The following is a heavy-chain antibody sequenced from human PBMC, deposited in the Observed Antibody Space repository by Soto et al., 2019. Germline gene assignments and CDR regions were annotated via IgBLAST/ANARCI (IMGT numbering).Heavy chain of an antibody. J-gene: IGHJ3*02. CDR3: ERDDYYI. V-gene: IGHV1-3*01. D-gene: IGHD3-16*01. CDR1: VYSFTSYA. Sequence: ASVKLSCKASVYSFTSYAIHWVRQAPGQRLEWMGWINAGNGNTKYSQKFQGRVTITRDSSAGTAYMELTSLRSEDKAVYYCERDDYYIWGQGTMVTV. CDR2: INAGNGNT.